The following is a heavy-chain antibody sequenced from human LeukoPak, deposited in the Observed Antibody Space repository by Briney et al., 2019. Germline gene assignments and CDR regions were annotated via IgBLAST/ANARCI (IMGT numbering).Heavy chain of an antibody. CDR3: ARERGYCSSTSCYRGYMDV. D-gene: IGHD2-2*01. Sequence: GASVKVSCKASGGTFSSYTISWVRQAPGQGLEWMGGIIPIFGTANYAQKFQGRVTITADESTSTAYMELSSLRSEDTAVYYCARERGYCSSTSCYRGYMDVWGKGTTVTVSS. CDR1: GGTFSSYT. J-gene: IGHJ6*03. V-gene: IGHV1-69*13. CDR2: IIPIFGTA.